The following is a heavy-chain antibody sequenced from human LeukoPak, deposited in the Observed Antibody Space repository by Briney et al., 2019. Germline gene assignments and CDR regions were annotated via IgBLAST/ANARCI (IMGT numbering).Heavy chain of an antibody. J-gene: IGHJ4*02. Sequence: PGGSLRLSCAASGFTFSNFDMSWVRQAPGKGLEWVANIKQDGGEQYYVDSVKGRFTISRDNAKNSPYLQMNSLRAEDTAVYFCASHISSVWSSSDYWGQGTLVTVSS. D-gene: IGHD6-19*01. CDR3: ASHISSVWSSSDY. CDR2: IKQDGGEQ. V-gene: IGHV3-7*01. CDR1: GFTFSNFD.